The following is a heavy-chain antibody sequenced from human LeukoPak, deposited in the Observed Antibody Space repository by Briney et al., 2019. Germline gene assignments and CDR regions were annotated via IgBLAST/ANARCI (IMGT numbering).Heavy chain of an antibody. J-gene: IGHJ4*02. Sequence: SETLSLTCAVSGGSISSSSYYWGSIRQPPGKGLEWIGSIHYSGSTYYNPSLKSRVTISVDTSKNQFSLKLSSVTAADTAVYYCARQGVVAAILYFDYWGQGTLVTVSS. CDR2: IHYSGST. V-gene: IGHV4-39*01. D-gene: IGHD2-15*01. CDR1: GGSISSSSYY. CDR3: ARQGVVAAILYFDY.